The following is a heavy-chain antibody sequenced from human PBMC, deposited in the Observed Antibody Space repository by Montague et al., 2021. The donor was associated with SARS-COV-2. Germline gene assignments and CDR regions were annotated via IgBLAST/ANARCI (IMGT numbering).Heavy chain of an antibody. D-gene: IGHD6-19*01. CDR3: ARGSGWMGNAFDI. V-gene: IGHV4-59*01. CDR1: GGSISSYY. J-gene: IGHJ3*02. Sequence: SETLSLTCTVTGGSISSYYWSWIRQPPGKGLEWIGNIYYGGSTXXXPSXKSQVTISVDTSKNQFSLKLSSVTAADTAVYYCARGSGWMGNAFDIWGQGTMVTVSS. CDR2: IYYGGST.